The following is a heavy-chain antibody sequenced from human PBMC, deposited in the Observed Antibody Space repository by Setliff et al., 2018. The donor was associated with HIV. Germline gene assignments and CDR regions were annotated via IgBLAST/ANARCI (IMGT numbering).Heavy chain of an antibody. CDR1: GFTFSTSW. Sequence: GSLRLSCAASGFTFSTSWMTWVRQAPGQGLEWVANIKGDGSAEYYVDSAKGRFTISRDNAKNSLYLQMNSLRAEDTAIYYCASSRPPDDSSGFLDHWGRGTLVTVSS. V-gene: IGHV3-7*03. CDR2: IKGDGSAE. D-gene: IGHD3-22*01. CDR3: ASSRPPDDSSGFLDH. J-gene: IGHJ4*02.